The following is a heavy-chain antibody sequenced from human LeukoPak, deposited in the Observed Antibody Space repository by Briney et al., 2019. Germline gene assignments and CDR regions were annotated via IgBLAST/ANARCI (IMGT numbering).Heavy chain of an antibody. CDR1: GYSISSGYY. V-gene: IGHV4-38-2*01. CDR3: ARHSGYCSTPSCYDSWFDP. Sequence: PSETLSLTCAVSGYSISSGYYWGWIRPPPGKGLEWIGNIYQSGRTFYNPSLKSRVTISVDPSKNQFSLKLNFVIAADTAVYYCARHSGYCSTPSCYDSWFDPWGQGALVTVSS. CDR2: IYQSGRT. J-gene: IGHJ5*02. D-gene: IGHD2-2*01.